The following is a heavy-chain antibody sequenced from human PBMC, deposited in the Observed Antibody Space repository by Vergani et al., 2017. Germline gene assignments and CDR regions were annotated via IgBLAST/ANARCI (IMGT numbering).Heavy chain of an antibody. D-gene: IGHD1-20*01. Sequence: EVQLLESGGDLVQPGGSLRLSCAASGFTFNHYAMNWVRQAPGKGLEWVSGISGNGGSTYYAGSVKGRFTISRDSSKNTLYLQMNSLSAGDTAVYYCARAYGRYDWFDYWGQRTLVTVSS. CDR3: ARAYGRYDWFDY. J-gene: IGHJ4*01. V-gene: IGHV3-23*01. CDR2: ISGNGGST. CDR1: GFTFNHYA.